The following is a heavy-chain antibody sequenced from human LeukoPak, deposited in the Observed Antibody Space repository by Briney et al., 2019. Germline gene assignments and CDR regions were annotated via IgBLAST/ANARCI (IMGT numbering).Heavy chain of an antibody. CDR2: IKSDGTIT. CDR3: ARGTLIVTALIDY. J-gene: IGHJ4*02. CDR1: ILPSYINW. V-gene: IGHV3-74*01. D-gene: IGHD2-2*01. Sequence: GGSLRLSFEAYILPSYINWIQWVRQAPGKGLVWASRIKSDGTITSYADSVKGRFTISRNNAKNTLYLQMNSLRAEDTALYCCARGTLIVTALIDYWGQGTLVTVSS.